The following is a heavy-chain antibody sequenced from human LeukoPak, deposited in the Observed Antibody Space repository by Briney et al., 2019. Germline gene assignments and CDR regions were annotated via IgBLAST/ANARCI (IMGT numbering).Heavy chain of an antibody. V-gene: IGHV1-18*01. Sequence: SSVKVSCKASRYTFTSYAISWVRQAPGQGLEWMGWISAYNGNTHSAQKLQGRVTMTTDTSTSTAYMELRSLRSDDTAVYYCATPPITPPYYYYMDVWGKGTTVTVSS. D-gene: IGHD2-15*01. CDR1: RYTFTSYA. CDR2: ISAYNGNT. CDR3: ATPPITPPYYYYMDV. J-gene: IGHJ6*03.